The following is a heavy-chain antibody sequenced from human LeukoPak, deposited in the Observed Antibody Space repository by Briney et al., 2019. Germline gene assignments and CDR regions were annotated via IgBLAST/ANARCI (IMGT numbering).Heavy chain of an antibody. V-gene: IGHV1-18*01. CDR1: GYTFTSYG. CDR2: ISAYNGNT. CDR3: AREMGQGAAAISILLGY. J-gene: IGHJ4*02. Sequence: GASVKVSCKASGYTFTSYGISWVRQAPGQGLEWMGWISAYNGNTNYAQKLQGRVTMTTDTSTSTAYMELRSLRSDDTAVYYCAREMGQGAAAISILLGYWGQGTLVTVSS. D-gene: IGHD2-2*01.